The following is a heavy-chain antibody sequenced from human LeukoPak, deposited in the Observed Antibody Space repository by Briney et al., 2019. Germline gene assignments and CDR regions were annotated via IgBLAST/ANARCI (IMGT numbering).Heavy chain of an antibody. V-gene: IGHV4-39*01. Sequence: SETLSLTCTVSGASISTSSQYWAWVRQPPGKGLEWIGSIYYTGSTYYNPSLKSRVTISEDTSRNQFSLKLSSVTAADTAVYYCGRLKYCSCDCYSPSFDFWGQGTLVTVSS. D-gene: IGHD2-21*02. J-gene: IGHJ4*02. CDR1: GASISTSSQY. CDR2: IYYTGST. CDR3: GRLKYCSCDCYSPSFDF.